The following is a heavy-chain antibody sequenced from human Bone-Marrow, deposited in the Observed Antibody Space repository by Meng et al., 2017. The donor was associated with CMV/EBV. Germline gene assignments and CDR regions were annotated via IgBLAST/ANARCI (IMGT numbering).Heavy chain of an antibody. V-gene: IGHV1-3*01. J-gene: IGHJ4*02. Sequence: KASGYNFTSYAMHWVRQAPGQRLEWMGWINAGNGNTKYSQKFQGRVTITRDTSASTAYMELSSLRSEDTAVYYCARDQGIAAAGTDYWGQGTLVTVSS. CDR3: ARDQGIAAAGTDY. CDR2: INAGNGNT. CDR1: GYNFTSYA. D-gene: IGHD6-13*01.